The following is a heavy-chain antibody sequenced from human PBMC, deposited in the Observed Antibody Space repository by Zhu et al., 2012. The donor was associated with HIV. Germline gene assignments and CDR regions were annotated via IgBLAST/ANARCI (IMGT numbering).Heavy chain of an antibody. V-gene: IGHV4-4*09. J-gene: IGHJ4*02. Sequence: QVQLQESGPGLVKPSKTLSLTCTVSGGSISSYYWSWIRQPPGKGLEWIGYIYTSGSTNYNPSLKSRVTISVDTSKNQFSLKLSSVTAADTAAHYCARVRRGYSYGYEGGLFDYWGQGTLVTVSS. CDR3: ARVRRGYSYGYEGGLFDY. CDR1: GGSISSYY. D-gene: IGHD5-18*01. CDR2: IYTSGST.